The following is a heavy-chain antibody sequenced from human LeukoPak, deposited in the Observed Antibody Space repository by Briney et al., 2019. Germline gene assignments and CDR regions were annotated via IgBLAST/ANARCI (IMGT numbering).Heavy chain of an antibody. J-gene: IGHJ5*02. D-gene: IGHD3-10*01. CDR2: IYYSGST. V-gene: IGHV4-39*07. CDR1: GGSISSSSYY. CDR3: ANYGSGTYRFDP. Sequence: SETLSLTRTVSGGSISSSSYYWGWIRQPPGKGLEWIGSIYYSGSTYYNPSLKSRVTISVDTSKNHFSLMLRSVTAADTAVYYCANYGSGTYRFDPWGQGTLVTVSS.